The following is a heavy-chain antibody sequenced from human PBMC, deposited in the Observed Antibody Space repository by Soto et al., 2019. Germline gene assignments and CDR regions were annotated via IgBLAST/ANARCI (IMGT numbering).Heavy chain of an antibody. V-gene: IGHV2-5*01. CDR3: SRLRDYYDSSGYSWFDP. D-gene: IGHD3-22*01. CDR2: IYWTDDK. Sequence: SGPTLVNPTQTLTLTCTFSGFSLSTSGVGIGWIRQPPGKALEWLALIYWTDDKRYSPSLNSRLTITKDTSKNQVVLTMTNMDPVDTATYYCSRLRDYYDSSGYSWFDPWGQGTLVTVSS. CDR1: GFSLSTSGVG. J-gene: IGHJ5*02.